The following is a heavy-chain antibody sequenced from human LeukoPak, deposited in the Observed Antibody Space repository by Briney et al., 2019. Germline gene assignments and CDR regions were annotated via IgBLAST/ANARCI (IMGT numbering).Heavy chain of an antibody. D-gene: IGHD5-12*01. CDR2: ISSSSSYI. J-gene: IGHJ4*02. V-gene: IGHV3-21*01. CDR1: GFTFSSYS. CDR3: ARAAYSGYDTYQSDY. Sequence: GGSLRLSCAASGFTFSSYSMNWVRQAPGKGLEWVSSISSSSSYIYYADSVKGRFTISRDNAKNSLYLQMNSLRAEDTAVYYCARAAYSGYDTYQSDYWGQGTLVTVSS.